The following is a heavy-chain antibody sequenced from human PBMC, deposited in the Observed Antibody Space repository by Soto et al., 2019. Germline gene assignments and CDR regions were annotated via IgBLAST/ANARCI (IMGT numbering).Heavy chain of an antibody. CDR2: INAGNGDT. D-gene: IGHD3-22*01. V-gene: IGHV1-3*01. CDR3: GRDWTHYDSSGPGDY. CDR1: GYTFTIYP. Sequence: ASVKVSCKASGYTFTIYPMHWVRQAPGQGLEWMGWINAGNGDTKYSQKFQGRVTITRDTSASTAYTELSSLRSEDTAVYYCGRDWTHYDSSGPGDYWGQGTLVTVSS. J-gene: IGHJ4*02.